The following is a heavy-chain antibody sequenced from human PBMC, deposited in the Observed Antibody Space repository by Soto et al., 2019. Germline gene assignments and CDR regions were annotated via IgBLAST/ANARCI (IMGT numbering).Heavy chain of an antibody. CDR3: ERIDTAPAAARYYFDY. V-gene: IGHV5-51*01. CDR2: IYPGDSDT. J-gene: IGHJ4*02. CDR1: GYSFTSYW. D-gene: IGHD6-25*01. Sequence: GESLKISCKGSGYSFTSYWIGWVRQMPGKGLEWMGIIYPGDSDTRYSPSFQGQVTISADKSISTAYLQWSSLKASDTAMYYCERIDTAPAAARYYFDYWGQGPLVTVSS.